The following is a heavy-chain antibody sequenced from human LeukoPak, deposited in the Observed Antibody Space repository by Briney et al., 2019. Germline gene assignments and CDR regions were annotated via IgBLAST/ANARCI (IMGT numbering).Heavy chain of an antibody. CDR3: AKEKATMVRGVIISPSFDY. J-gene: IGHJ4*02. V-gene: IGHV3-23*01. D-gene: IGHD3-10*01. Sequence: GGSLRVSCAASGFTFSSYAMSWVRQAPGKGLEWVSAISGSGGSTYYADSVKGRFTISRDNSKNTLYLQMNSLRAEDTAVYYCAKEKATMVRGVIISPSFDYWGQGTLVTVSS. CDR2: ISGSGGST. CDR1: GFTFSSYA.